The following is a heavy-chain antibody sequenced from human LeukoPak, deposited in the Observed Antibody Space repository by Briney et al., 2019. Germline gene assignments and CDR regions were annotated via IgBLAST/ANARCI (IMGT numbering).Heavy chain of an antibody. J-gene: IGHJ3*02. Sequence: GGSLRLSCAASGFTVSSNYMSWVRQAPGKGLEWVSVIYSGGSTYYADSVKGRFTISRDNSKNTLYLQMNSLRAEDTAVYYCARDAAGSLWFGELGAFDIWGQGTMVTVSS. CDR1: GFTVSSNY. CDR3: ARDAAGSLWFGELGAFDI. D-gene: IGHD3-10*01. V-gene: IGHV3-66*01. CDR2: IYSGGST.